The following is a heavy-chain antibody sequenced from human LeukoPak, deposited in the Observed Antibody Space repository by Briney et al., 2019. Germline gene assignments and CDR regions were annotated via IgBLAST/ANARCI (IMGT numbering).Heavy chain of an antibody. D-gene: IGHD2-15*01. CDR2: ISGSGGST. Sequence: GGSLRLSCAASGITFSRHAMSWVRQAPGKGLEWVSAISGSGGSTYYADSVKGRFTISRDNSKNTLYLQMNSLRAEDTAVYYCASRGHCSGGSCADYWGQGTLVTVSS. V-gene: IGHV3-23*01. CDR1: GITFSRHA. J-gene: IGHJ4*02. CDR3: ASRGHCSGGSCADY.